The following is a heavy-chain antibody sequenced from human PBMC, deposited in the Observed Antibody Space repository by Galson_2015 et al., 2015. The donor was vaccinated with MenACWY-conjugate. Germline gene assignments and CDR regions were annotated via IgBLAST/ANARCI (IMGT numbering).Heavy chain of an antibody. D-gene: IGHD3-10*01. V-gene: IGHV3-21*01. CDR3: ATAPYYYGSSYQYYFEY. CDR2: ISSRSDYI. CDR1: GFSFSSYS. Sequence: SLRLSCAASGFSFSSYSMNWVRQAPGKGLEWVSSISSRSDYIYYADSVKGRFTISRENAKNSLYLQMNSLKAEDTAVYYCATAPYYYGSSYQYYFEYWGQGTPVTVSS. J-gene: IGHJ4*02.